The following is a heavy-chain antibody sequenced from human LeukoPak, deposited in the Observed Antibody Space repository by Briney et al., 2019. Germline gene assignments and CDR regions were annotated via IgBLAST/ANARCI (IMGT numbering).Heavy chain of an antibody. V-gene: IGHV3-74*01. Sequence: GGSLRLSCAASGFTFGSYWMHWVRQVPGKGLVWVSRINTDGGGTTYADSVKGRFTISRDNAKNSLYLQMNSLRAEDTAVYYCARIGYYYDSSGYYTYYFDYWGQGTLVTVSS. D-gene: IGHD3-22*01. CDR2: INTDGGGT. J-gene: IGHJ4*02. CDR3: ARIGYYYDSSGYYTYYFDY. CDR1: GFTFGSYW.